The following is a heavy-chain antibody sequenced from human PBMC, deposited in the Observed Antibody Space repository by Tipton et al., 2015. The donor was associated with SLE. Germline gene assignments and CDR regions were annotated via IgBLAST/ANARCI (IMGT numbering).Heavy chain of an antibody. J-gene: IGHJ1*01. Sequence: TLSLTCTVSGASISSNIYYWGWIRQPPGKGLEWIGSISYSGSTSYNPSLKSRVTISVDTSKNQFSLKLSSVTAADTAVYYCARGGEAVAGTSYFQHGGQGTLVIVSS. D-gene: IGHD6-19*01. CDR3: ARGGEAVAGTSYFQH. V-gene: IGHV4-39*07. CDR1: GASISSNIYY. CDR2: ISYSGST.